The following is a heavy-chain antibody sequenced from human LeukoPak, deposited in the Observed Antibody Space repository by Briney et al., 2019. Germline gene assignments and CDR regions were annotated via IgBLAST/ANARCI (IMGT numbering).Heavy chain of an antibody. D-gene: IGHD2-2*01. J-gene: IGHJ4*02. CDR1: GGSFSGYY. CDR2: INHSGST. Sequence: SETLSLTCAVYGGSFSGYYWSWIRQPPGKGLEWIGEINHSGSTNYNPSLKSRVTISVDTSKNQFSLKLSSVTAADTAVYYCARRPYCSSTSCPDYWGQGTLVTVSS. CDR3: ARRPYCSSTSCPDY. V-gene: IGHV4-34*01.